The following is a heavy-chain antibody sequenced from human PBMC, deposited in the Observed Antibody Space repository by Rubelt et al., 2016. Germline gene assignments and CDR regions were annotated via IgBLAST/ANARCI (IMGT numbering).Heavy chain of an antibody. Sequence: QVQLQQWGAGLLKPSETLSLTCAVYGGSFSGYYWSWIRQPPGKGLEWIGEINHSGSPNYNPSLKSRGTISGDTAKNQVSLKLSSVTAADTAVYYCARQVGSYYEFDYWGQGTLVTVSS. CDR2: INHSGSP. CDR1: GGSFSGYY. J-gene: IGHJ4*02. V-gene: IGHV4-34*01. D-gene: IGHD1-26*01. CDR3: ARQVGSYYEFDY.